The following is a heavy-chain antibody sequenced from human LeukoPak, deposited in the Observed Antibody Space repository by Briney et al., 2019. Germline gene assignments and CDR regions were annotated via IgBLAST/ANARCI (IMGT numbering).Heavy chain of an antibody. J-gene: IGHJ4*02. V-gene: IGHV3-30*18. CDR1: GFTFSSYG. D-gene: IGHD3-9*01. Sequence: GGSLRLSCAASGFTFSSYGMHWVRQAPGKGLEWLAVISYDGSNKYYADSVKGRFTISRDNSKNTLYLQMNSLRAEDTAVYFQAKDGIRYFDWLFDYWGQGTLVTVSS. CDR3: AKDGIRYFDWLFDY. CDR2: ISYDGSNK.